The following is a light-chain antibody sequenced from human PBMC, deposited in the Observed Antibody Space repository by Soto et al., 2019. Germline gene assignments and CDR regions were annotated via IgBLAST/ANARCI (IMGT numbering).Light chain of an antibody. CDR3: AAWDDGLSGPV. J-gene: IGLJ7*01. V-gene: IGLV1-47*01. Sequence: QSVLTQPSSVSGTPRQRVVISCSGSTSNIGFSYVSWYQQLPGAAPKLLIYRNDQRPSGVPDRFSASKSGTSASLAIVGLRSDDEADYYCAAWDDGLSGPVFGGGTQLTVL. CDR1: TSNIGFSY. CDR2: RND.